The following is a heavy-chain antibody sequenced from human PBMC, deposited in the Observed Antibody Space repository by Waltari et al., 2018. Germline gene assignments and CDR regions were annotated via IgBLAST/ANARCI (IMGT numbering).Heavy chain of an antibody. CDR3: ARLSSTSTGNYYYGLDV. D-gene: IGHD3-10*01. CDR1: GGSIDSSSYY. Sequence: QLQLQESGPGLVKPSETLSLTCTVPGGSIDSSSYYWGWIRQSPGKGLGWIGTIYHTGTTYDKPSLKSRVTLSIDTSKNQFSLKLSSVIATDTAVYYCARLSSTSTGNYYYGLDVWGQGTTVTVSS. V-gene: IGHV4-39*01. CDR2: IYHTGTT. J-gene: IGHJ6*02.